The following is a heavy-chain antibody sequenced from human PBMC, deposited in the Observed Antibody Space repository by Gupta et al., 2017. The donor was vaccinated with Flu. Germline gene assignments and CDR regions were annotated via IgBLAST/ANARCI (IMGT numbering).Heavy chain of an antibody. D-gene: IGHD2-15*01. J-gene: IGHJ5*02. CDR3: AKDCSAHWSSGGSCS. Sequence: SYGMHWVRQAPGKGLEWVAVISHDGSNKYYADSVKGRFTISRDNSKNTLYLQMNSLRAEDTAVYYCAKDCSAHWSSGGSCSWGQGTLVTVSS. V-gene: IGHV3-30*18. CDR2: ISHDGSNK. CDR1: SYG.